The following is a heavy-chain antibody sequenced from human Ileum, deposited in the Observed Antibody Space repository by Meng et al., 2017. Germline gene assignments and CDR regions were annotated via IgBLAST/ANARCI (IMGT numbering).Heavy chain of an antibody. CDR2: IGGGGSPT. CDR1: GFTFNTYA. Sequence: GGSLRLSCSASGFTFNTYAMSWVRQAPGKGLEWVSTIGGGGSPTYYADSVKGRFTISRDNSKNSLYLQMNSLRAEDTAVYYCVKYYDGSDSGRRLFDYWGQGTLVTVSS. CDR3: VKYYDGSDSGRRLFDY. V-gene: IGHV3-23*01. D-gene: IGHD3-22*01. J-gene: IGHJ4*02.